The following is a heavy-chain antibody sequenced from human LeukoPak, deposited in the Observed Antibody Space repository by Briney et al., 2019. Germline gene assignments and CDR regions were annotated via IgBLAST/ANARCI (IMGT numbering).Heavy chain of an antibody. Sequence: GGSLRLSCAASGFTFSSYSMNWVRQAPGKGLEWVSYISSSSSTIYYADSVKGRFTISRDNAKNSLYLQMNSLRAEDTAVYYCARGPRVKWEQRDFDYWGQGTLVTVSS. V-gene: IGHV3-48*01. CDR2: ISSSSSTI. CDR3: ARGPRVKWEQRDFDY. J-gene: IGHJ4*02. CDR1: GFTFSSYS. D-gene: IGHD1-26*01.